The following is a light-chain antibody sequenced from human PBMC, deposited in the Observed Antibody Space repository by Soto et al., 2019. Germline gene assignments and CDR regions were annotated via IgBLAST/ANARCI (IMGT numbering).Light chain of an antibody. J-gene: IGKJ1*01. CDR2: GAS. Sequence: IVMTQSPATLSVSPGERATLSSRASQTVSNNLAWYQQKPGQAPRLLIYGASTRATGIPARFSGSGSGIEFTLTISSLQSEDFALYYCQQFNNWPRTFGQGTKVDIK. CDR1: QTVSNN. V-gene: IGKV3-15*01. CDR3: QQFNNWPRT.